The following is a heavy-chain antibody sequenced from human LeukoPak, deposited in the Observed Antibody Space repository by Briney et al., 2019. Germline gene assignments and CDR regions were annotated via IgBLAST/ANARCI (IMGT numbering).Heavy chain of an antibody. D-gene: IGHD5-12*01. Sequence: SETLSLTCTVSGGSISSYYWSWIRQPPGKGLEWIGYIYYSGSTNCNPSLKSRVTISVDTSKNQFSLKLSSVTAADTAVYYCARALIVARGCGMDVWGQGTTVTVSS. CDR3: ARALIVARGCGMDV. V-gene: IGHV4-59*01. J-gene: IGHJ6*02. CDR2: IYYSGST. CDR1: GGSISSYY.